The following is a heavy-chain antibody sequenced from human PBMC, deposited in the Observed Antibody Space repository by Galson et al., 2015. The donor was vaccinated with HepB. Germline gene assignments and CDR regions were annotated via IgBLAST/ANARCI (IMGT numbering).Heavy chain of an antibody. J-gene: IGHJ5*02. CDR2: IIPIFGTA. Sequence: SVKVSCKASGGTFSSYAISWVRQAPGQGLEWMGGIIPIFGTANYAQKFQGRVTITADKSTSTAYMELSSLRSEDTAVYYCARSPMVRGVINYWFDPWGQGTLVTVSS. V-gene: IGHV1-69*06. CDR3: ARSPMVRGVINYWFDP. CDR1: GGTFSSYA. D-gene: IGHD3-10*01.